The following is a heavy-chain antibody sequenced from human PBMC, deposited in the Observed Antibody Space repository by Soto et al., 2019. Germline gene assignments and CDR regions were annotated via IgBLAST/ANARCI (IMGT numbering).Heavy chain of an antibody. V-gene: IGHV1-69*06. CDR3: ARRAGRCSSTSCYSGRYYYGMYV. J-gene: IGHJ6*02. D-gene: IGHD2-2*01. CDR2: IIPIFGTA. Sequence: QVQLVQSGAEVKKPGSSVKVSCKASGGTFSSYAISWVRQAPGQGLEWMGGIIPIFGTANYAQKFQGRVTITADKSTSTAYMELSSLRSEDTAVYYCARRAGRCSSTSCYSGRYYYGMYVWGQGTTVTVSS. CDR1: GGTFSSYA.